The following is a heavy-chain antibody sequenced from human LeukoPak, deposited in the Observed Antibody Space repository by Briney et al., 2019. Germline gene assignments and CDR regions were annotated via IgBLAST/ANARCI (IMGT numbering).Heavy chain of an antibody. CDR3: ARGAFIGYSGYDFFY. V-gene: IGHV1-46*01. CDR2: INPSGGST. D-gene: IGHD5-12*01. J-gene: IGHJ4*02. CDR1: GYTFTSYY. Sequence: ASVKVSCKASGYTFTSYYMHWVRQAPGQGLEWMGIINPSGGSTSYAQKFQGRVTMTRDTSTSTVYMELSSLRSEDTAVYYCARGAFIGYSGYDFFYWGQGTLVTVSS.